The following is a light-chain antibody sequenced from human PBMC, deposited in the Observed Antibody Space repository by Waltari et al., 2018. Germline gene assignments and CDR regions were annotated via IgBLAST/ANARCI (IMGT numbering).Light chain of an antibody. Sequence: QSVLTQPPSVSGAPGQRVTVSCTGSTSNTGAGYDVQWCQQFPGRAPKLVIYANTYRPSGVPDRFSATKSGSSASLAITGLQAEDEADYYCQSYDKILSAWVFGGGTKLTVL. CDR2: ANT. CDR1: TSNTGAGYD. J-gene: IGLJ3*02. V-gene: IGLV1-40*01. CDR3: QSYDKILSAWV.